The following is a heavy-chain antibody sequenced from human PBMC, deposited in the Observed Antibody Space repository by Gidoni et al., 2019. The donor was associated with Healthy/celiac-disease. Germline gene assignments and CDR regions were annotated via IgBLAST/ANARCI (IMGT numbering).Heavy chain of an antibody. CDR3: AKDPRRAITIFGVANDY. CDR1: GFTFSSYA. V-gene: IGHV3-23*01. D-gene: IGHD3-3*01. J-gene: IGHJ4*02. Sequence: EVQLLESGGGLVQPGGSLRLSCAASGFTFSSYAMSWVRQAPGKGLEWVSAISGSGGSTYYADSVKGRFTISRDNSKNTLYLQMNSLRAEDTAVYYCAKDPRRAITIFGVANDYWGQGTLVTVSS. CDR2: ISGSGGST.